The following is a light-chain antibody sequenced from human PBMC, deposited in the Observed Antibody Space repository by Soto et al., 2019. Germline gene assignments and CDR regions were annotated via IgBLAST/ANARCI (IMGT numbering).Light chain of an antibody. CDR3: QQRNNWLI. CDR2: DAS. J-gene: IGKJ4*01. Sequence: EIVLTQSPATLSLSPGERATLSCRASQSVSSYLAWYQQKPGQPPRLLIYDASKRPPGIPARFSGSGSGTDFTLTISSLEPEDFAGYYCQQRNNWLIFGGGTKVEIK. V-gene: IGKV3-11*01. CDR1: QSVSSY.